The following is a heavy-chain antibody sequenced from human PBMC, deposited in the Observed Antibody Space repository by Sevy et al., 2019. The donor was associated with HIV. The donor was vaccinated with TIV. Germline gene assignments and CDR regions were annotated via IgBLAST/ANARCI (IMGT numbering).Heavy chain of an antibody. Sequence: SETRSLTCSVSDDSINSYYWSWIRQPPGKGLEWIGYIYNNIGSTSYNPSLTSRVTISVDTSKNQFSLKLTSVTAADTAVYYCARGAVVIGTAATPVLDFWGLGSLVTVSS. V-gene: IGHV4-59*08. CDR2: IYNNIGST. CDR1: DDSINSYY. J-gene: IGHJ4*02. CDR3: ARGAVVIGTAATPVLDF. D-gene: IGHD2-2*01.